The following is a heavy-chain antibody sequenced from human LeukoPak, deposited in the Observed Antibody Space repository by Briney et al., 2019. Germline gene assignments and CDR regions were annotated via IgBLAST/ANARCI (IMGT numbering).Heavy chain of an antibody. CDR1: GGSISSYY. CDR3: ARMGHTQPVDIVATMFNGMDV. Sequence: SETLSLTCTVSGGSISSYYWSWIRQPPGKGLEWIGYIYYSGSTNYNPSLKSRVTISVNTSKNQFSLKLSSVTAADTAVYYCARMGHTQPVDIVATMFNGMDVWGQGTTVTVSS. D-gene: IGHD5-12*01. J-gene: IGHJ6*02. V-gene: IGHV4-59*08. CDR2: IYYSGST.